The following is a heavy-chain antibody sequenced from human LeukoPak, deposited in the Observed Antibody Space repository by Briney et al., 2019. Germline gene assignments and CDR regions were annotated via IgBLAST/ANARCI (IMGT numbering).Heavy chain of an antibody. D-gene: IGHD1-26*01. CDR2: IYYSGST. J-gene: IGHJ6*02. V-gene: IGHV4-31*03. CDR1: GVSISSGGYY. Sequence: PSETLSLTCTVSGVSISSGGYYWSWIRQHPGKGLEWIGYIYYSGSTYYNPSLKSRVTISVDTSKNQFSLKLSSVTAADTAVYYCARDQVSSGSRRYYYYYCMDVWGQGTTVTVSS. CDR3: ARDQVSSGSRRYYYYYCMDV.